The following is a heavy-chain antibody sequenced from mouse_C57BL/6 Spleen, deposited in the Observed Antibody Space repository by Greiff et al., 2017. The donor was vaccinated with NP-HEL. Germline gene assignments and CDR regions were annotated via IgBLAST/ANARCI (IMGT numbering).Heavy chain of an antibody. CDR1: GYTFTSYW. CDR2: IDTSDSYT. Sequence: QVQLQQPGAELVMPGASVKLSCKASGYTFTSYWMHWVKQRPGQGLEWIGEIDTSDSYTNYNQKFKGKSTLTVDKSSSTAYMQRSSLTSEDSAVYYCARGDTDDYAAYWGQGTLVTVSA. D-gene: IGHD2-4*01. J-gene: IGHJ3*01. V-gene: IGHV1-69*01. CDR3: ARGDTDDYAAY.